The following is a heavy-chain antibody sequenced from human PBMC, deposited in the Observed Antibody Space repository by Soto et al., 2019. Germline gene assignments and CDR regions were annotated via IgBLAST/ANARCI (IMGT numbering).Heavy chain of an antibody. V-gene: IGHV1-69*02. CDR1: GGTFSSYT. D-gene: IGHD6-13*01. CDR3: AVVPRGVGIAAAGWEGNWFDP. CDR2: IIPILGIA. Sequence: QVQLVQSGAEVKKPGSSVKVSCKASGGTFSSYTISWERQAPGPGLEWMGRIIPILGIANYAQKFQGRVTITADKYTSTAYMELSSVRSEDTAVYYCAVVPRGVGIAAAGWEGNWFDPWGQGTLGTVSA. J-gene: IGHJ5*02.